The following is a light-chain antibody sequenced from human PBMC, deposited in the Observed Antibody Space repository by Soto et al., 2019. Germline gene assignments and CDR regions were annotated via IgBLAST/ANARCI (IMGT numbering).Light chain of an antibody. CDR3: QQSYSTS. CDR2: AAS. Sequence: DLQMTQSPSSLSASVGDRVTITCRASQSISSYLNWYQQKPGKAPKLLIYAASSLQSGVPSRFSGSGSGTDFTLTISSLQPEDFATYYCQQSYSTSFGPATKVDIK. J-gene: IGKJ3*01. V-gene: IGKV1-39*01. CDR1: QSISSY.